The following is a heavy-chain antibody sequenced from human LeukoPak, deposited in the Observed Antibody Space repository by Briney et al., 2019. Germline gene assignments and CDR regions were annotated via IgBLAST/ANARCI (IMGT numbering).Heavy chain of an antibody. CDR1: GGSISSGDYY. J-gene: IGHJ6*02. CDR3: ARDHNQGAVGLTAHGLHYYYYYGMDV. V-gene: IGHV4-30-4*01. D-gene: IGHD3-9*01. CDR2: IYYSGST. Sequence: SETLSLTCTVSGGSISSGDYYWSWIRQPPGKGLEWIGYIYYSGSTYYNPSLKSRVTISVDTSKNQFSLKLSSVTAADTAVYYCARDHNQGAVGLTAHGLHYYYYYGMDVWGQGTTVTVSS.